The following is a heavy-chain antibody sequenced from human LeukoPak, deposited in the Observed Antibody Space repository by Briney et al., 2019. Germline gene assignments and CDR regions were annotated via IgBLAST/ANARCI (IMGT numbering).Heavy chain of an antibody. Sequence: GGSLRLSCTASGFTFSSYTMNWVRQAPGKGLEWVSSISGSSSPIYYADSVKGRFTISRDNAKNSLYLQMHSLRADDTAVYYCASRTYLAYWGQGTLVTVSS. V-gene: IGHV3-48*04. J-gene: IGHJ4*02. CDR3: ASRTYLAY. CDR1: GFTFSSYT. CDR2: ISGSSSPI.